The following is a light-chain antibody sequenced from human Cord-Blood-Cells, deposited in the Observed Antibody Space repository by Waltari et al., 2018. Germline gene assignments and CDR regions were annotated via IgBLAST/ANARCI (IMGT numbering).Light chain of an antibody. V-gene: IGKV1-8*01. CDR3: QQYYSYPLT. CDR1: PGSSSY. Sequence: AIRMTKSPSPFSASTGDRVTITCRSSPGSSSYLAWYQQKPGKAPKLLIYATSTLQSGVPSRFSGSGSGTDFTLTISCLQSEDFATYYCQQYYSYPLTFGGGTKVEIK. J-gene: IGKJ4*01. CDR2: ATS.